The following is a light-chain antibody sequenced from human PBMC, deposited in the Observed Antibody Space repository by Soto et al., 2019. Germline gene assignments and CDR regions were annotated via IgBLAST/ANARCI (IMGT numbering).Light chain of an antibody. Sequence: QSVLTQPRSVSGSPGQSVTISCTGTNNDVGFYNYVSWYQQQLGKAPKLLIYDVNKRPSGVPPRFSGSKSANTASLTISGLQAADEADYYCSSYAGGLVLFGGGTKLTV. CDR3: SSYAGGLVL. CDR2: DVN. CDR1: NNDVGFYNY. J-gene: IGLJ2*01. V-gene: IGLV2-11*01.